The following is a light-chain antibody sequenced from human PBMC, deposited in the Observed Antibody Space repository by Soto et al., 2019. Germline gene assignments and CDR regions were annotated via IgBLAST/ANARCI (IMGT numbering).Light chain of an antibody. CDR2: DAS. Sequence: DIQMTQSPSTLSASLLDRLPITFRASQSISNRLAWYQQKPGKAPKVLIYDASSLESGVPSRFSGSGSATEFILTISSLQPDDFATYHCQHYGGVWTFGQGTKVDNK. CDR3: QHYGGVWT. CDR1: QSISNR. J-gene: IGKJ1*01. V-gene: IGKV1-5*01.